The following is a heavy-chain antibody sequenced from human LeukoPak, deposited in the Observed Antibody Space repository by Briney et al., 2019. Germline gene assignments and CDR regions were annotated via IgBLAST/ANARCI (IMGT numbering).Heavy chain of an antibody. CDR2: TSSDLNVK. D-gene: IGHD3-10*01. Sequence: GGSLGLSCAASGFTFRNYVVHWVRQAPGKGLEWVAVTSSDLNVKLYADSVKGRFTISRDNSRSTLYLQMNSLRPEDTAIYYCAREGYYGSGSPPSLYFDYWGQGTLVTVSS. CDR3: AREGYYGSGSPPSLYFDY. J-gene: IGHJ4*02. CDR1: GFTFRNYV. V-gene: IGHV3-30-3*01.